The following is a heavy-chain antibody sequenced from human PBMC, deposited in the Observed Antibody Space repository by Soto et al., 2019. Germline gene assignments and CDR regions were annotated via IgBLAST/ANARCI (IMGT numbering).Heavy chain of an antibody. CDR1: GGSISSGGYY. J-gene: IGHJ4*02. V-gene: IGHV4-31*03. Sequence: QVQLQESGPGLVKPSQTLSLTCTVSGGSISSGGYYWSWIRQHPGKGLEWIGYIYYSGSTYYNPSLQSRVTISVDTSKNQFSLKLSSVTAADTAVYYCARGSYFDWLLPIDYWGQGTLVTVSS. CDR2: IYYSGST. D-gene: IGHD3-9*01. CDR3: ARGSYFDWLLPIDY.